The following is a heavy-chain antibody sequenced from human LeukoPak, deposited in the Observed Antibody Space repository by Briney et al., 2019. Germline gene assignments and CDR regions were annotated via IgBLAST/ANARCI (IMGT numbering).Heavy chain of an antibody. V-gene: IGHV3-23*01. CDR1: GFTFSYYA. CDR2: ISGSGGST. D-gene: IGHD3-22*01. Sequence: GGSLRLSCAASGFTFSYYAMSWVRQAPGKGLEWVSAISGSGGSTYYADSVKGRFTISRDNSKNTLYLQMNSLRADDTAVCYCAKGSGDSSGYYPYYYYMDVWGKGTTVTVSS. CDR3: AKGSGDSSGYYPYYYYMDV. J-gene: IGHJ6*03.